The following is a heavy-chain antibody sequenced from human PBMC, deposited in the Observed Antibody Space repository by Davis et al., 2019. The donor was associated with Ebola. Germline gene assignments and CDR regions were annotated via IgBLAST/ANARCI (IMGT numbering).Heavy chain of an antibody. V-gene: IGHV4-31*11. J-gene: IGHJ2*01. CDR1: GGSISSGGYY. CDR3: ARWGGGNIWYFDL. Sequence: LRLSCAVSGGSISSGGYYWSWIRQHPGKGLEWIGYIYYSGSTYYNPSLKSRVTISVDTSKNQFSLKLSSVTAADTAVYYCARWGGGNIWYFDLWGRGTLVTVSS. CDR2: IYYSGST. D-gene: IGHD2-15*01.